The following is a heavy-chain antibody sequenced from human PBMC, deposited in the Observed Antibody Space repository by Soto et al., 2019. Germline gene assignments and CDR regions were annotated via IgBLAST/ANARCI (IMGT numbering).Heavy chain of an antibody. D-gene: IGHD3-10*01. CDR1: GFTVSSNY. CDR2: IYSGGST. CDR3: AGVEYYGSGSYNYYYGMDV. V-gene: IGHV3-53*01. J-gene: IGHJ6*02. Sequence: GGSLRLSCAASGFTVSSNYMSWVRQAPGKGLEWVSVIYSGGSTYYADSVKGRFTISRDNSKNTLYLQMNGPRAEDTAVYYCAGVEYYGSGSYNYYYGMDVWGQGTTVTVSS.